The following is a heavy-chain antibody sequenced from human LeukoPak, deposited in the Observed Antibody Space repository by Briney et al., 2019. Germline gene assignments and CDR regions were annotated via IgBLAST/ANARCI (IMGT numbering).Heavy chain of an antibody. V-gene: IGHV3-30*04. D-gene: IGHD5-18*01. CDR3: ARGGFRRGYSYGYWFDP. J-gene: IGHJ5*02. CDR1: GFTFSSYA. CDR2: ISYDGSNK. Sequence: PGRSLRLSCAASGFTFSSYAMHWVRQAPGKGLEWVAVISYDGSNKYYADSVKGRFTISRDNSKNTLYLQMNSQRAEDTAVYYCARGGFRRGYSYGYWFDPWGQGTLVTVSS.